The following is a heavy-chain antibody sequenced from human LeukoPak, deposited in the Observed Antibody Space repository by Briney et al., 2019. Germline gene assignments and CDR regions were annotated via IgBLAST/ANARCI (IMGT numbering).Heavy chain of an antibody. CDR1: GGSISSSNSY. CDR3: ARGGEYYYDSSGYPPFDY. CDR2: IYYSGST. J-gene: IGHJ4*02. Sequence: PSETLSLTCTVPGGSISSSNSYWGWIRQHPGKGLEWIGYIYYSGSTYYNPSLKSRVTISVDTSKNQFSLKLSSVTAADTAVYYCARGGEYYYDSSGYPPFDYWGQGTLVTVSS. V-gene: IGHV4-31*03. D-gene: IGHD3-22*01.